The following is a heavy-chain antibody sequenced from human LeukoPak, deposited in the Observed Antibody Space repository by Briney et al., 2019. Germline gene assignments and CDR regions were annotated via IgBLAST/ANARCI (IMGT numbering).Heavy chain of an antibody. CDR1: GFTFSNYL. V-gene: IGHV3-74*01. CDR2: INSDESNT. J-gene: IGHJ3*02. D-gene: IGHD2-8*01. Sequence: PGGSLRLSCAVSGFTFSNYLMHWVRHAPGKGLVWVSRINSDESNTNSYADSVKGRFTISRDNAKNTLYLQMNSLRAEDTAVYFCGRGGNGIDIWGQGTTVIVSS. CDR3: GRGGNGIDI.